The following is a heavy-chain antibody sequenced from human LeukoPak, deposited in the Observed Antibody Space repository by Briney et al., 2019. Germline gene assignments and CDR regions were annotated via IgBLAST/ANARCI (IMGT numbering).Heavy chain of an antibody. J-gene: IGHJ4*02. D-gene: IGHD1-1*01. Sequence: ASVKVSCKASGYTFTNFGISWVRQAPGQGLEWMGWISTYSVNTNYSQKVQGRVTMTTDPSTNTAYMELRSLRSDDTAVYYCARVTTDDYFDSWGQGTLVTVSS. V-gene: IGHV1-18*01. CDR3: ARVTTDDYFDS. CDR2: ISTYSVNT. CDR1: GYTFTNFG.